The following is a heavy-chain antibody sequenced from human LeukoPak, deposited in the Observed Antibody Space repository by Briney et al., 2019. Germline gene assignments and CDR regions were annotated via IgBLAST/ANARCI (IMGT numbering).Heavy chain of an antibody. CDR2: XXGSGGST. J-gene: IGHJ5*02. V-gene: IGHV3-23*01. D-gene: IGHD3-9*01. CDR3: AKDGRYFDWLFSNWFDP. CDR1: GFTFSSYA. Sequence: GGSLRLSCAASGFTFSSYAMSWVRQAPGKGLEXXXXXXGSGGSTYYADSVKGRFTISRDNSKNTLYLQMNSLRAEDTAVYYCAKDGRYFDWLFSNWFDPWGQGTLVTVSS.